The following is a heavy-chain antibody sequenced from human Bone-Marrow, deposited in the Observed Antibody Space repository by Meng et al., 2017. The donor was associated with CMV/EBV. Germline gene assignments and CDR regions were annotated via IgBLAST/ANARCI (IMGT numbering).Heavy chain of an antibody. CDR1: GYTFTSYD. CDR2: MNPNSGNT. V-gene: IGHV1-8*01. J-gene: IGHJ4*02. D-gene: IGHD2-2*03. CDR3: ARDLDIVVVGGVNY. Sequence: ASVKVSCKASGYTFTSYDINWVRQATGQGLEWMGWMNPNSGNTGYAQKFQGRVTMTRDTSISTAYMELSRLRSDDTAVYYCARDLDIVVVGGVNYWGQGTLVTVSS.